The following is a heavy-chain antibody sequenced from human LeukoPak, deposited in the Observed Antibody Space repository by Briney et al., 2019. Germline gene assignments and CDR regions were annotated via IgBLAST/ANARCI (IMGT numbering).Heavy chain of an antibody. J-gene: IGHJ5*02. CDR2: MNPNSGNT. V-gene: IGHV1-8*03. Sequence: GASVKASCKASGYTFTSYDINWVRQATGQGLEWMGWMNPNSGNTGYAQKFQGRVTITRNTSISTAYMELSSLRSEDTAVYYCARRGCSGGSCYPYWFDPWGQGTLVTVSS. CDR1: GYTFTSYD. D-gene: IGHD2-15*01. CDR3: ARRGCSGGSCYPYWFDP.